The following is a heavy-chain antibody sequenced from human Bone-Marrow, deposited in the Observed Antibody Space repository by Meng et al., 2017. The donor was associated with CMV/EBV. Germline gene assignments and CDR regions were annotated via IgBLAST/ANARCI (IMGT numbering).Heavy chain of an antibody. Sequence: GGSLRLSCAASGFTFSSYWRSWVRQAPGKGLEWVANIKQDGSEKNYVDSVQGRFTISRDNAKNSLYVEMNSLRVEDTGVYYCARGLGAPDYWGQGTLVTVSS. D-gene: IGHD1-26*01. CDR1: GFTFSSYW. CDR3: ARGLGAPDY. V-gene: IGHV3-7*01. CDR2: IKQDGSEK. J-gene: IGHJ4*02.